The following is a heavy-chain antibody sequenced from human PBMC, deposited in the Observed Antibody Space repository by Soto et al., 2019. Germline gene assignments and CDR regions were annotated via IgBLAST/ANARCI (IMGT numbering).Heavy chain of an antibody. Sequence: GGSLRLSCAASGFTFSSYWMHWVRQAPGKGLVWVSRINSDGSSTSYADSVKGRFTISRDNAKNTLYLQMNSLRAEDTAVYYCARGAPYDYIWGSYRSFDYWGQGTLVTVSS. V-gene: IGHV3-74*01. CDR3: ARGAPYDYIWGSYRSFDY. CDR1: GFTFSSYW. J-gene: IGHJ4*02. D-gene: IGHD3-16*02. CDR2: INSDGSST.